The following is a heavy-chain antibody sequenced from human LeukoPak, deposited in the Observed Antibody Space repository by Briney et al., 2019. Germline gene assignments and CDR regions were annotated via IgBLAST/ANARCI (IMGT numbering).Heavy chain of an antibody. CDR1: GYTFIGYY. J-gene: IGHJ3*02. CDR3: ARERGTLAVAGDAVGI. CDR2: INPNSGGT. D-gene: IGHD6-19*01. Sequence: ASVKVSCKASGYTFIGYYMHWVRQAPGQGLEWMGWINPNSGGTKYAQKFQGRVTMTRDTSINTAYMEVRRLTSDDTAVYYCARERGTLAVAGDAVGIWGQGTMVTVSS. V-gene: IGHV1-2*02.